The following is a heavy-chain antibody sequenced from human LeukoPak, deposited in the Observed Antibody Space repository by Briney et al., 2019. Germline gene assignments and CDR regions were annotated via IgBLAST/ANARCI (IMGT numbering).Heavy chain of an antibody. D-gene: IGHD3-22*01. V-gene: IGHV4-59*10. CDR1: GGSFSGYY. CDR2: IYTSGST. CDR3: ASESYYDSSGAEY. Sequence: SETLSLTCAVYGGSFSGYYWSWIRQPAGKGLEWIGRIYTSGSTNYNPSLKSRVTMSVDTSKNQFSLKLSSVTAADTAVYYCASESYYDSSGAEYWGQGTLVTVSS. J-gene: IGHJ4*02.